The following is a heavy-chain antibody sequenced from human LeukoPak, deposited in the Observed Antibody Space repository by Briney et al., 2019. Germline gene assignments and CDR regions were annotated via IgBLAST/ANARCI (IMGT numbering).Heavy chain of an antibody. V-gene: IGHV3-7*03. CDR3: ARSQSYSSSGV. J-gene: IGHJ4*02. D-gene: IGHD6-6*01. CDR2: IKQDGSEK. Sequence: GGSLRLSCAPSGFTFSNYWMSWVRQAPGKGLEWVANIKQDGSEKYYVDSVKGRFTISRDNAKNSLYLQMNSLRAEDTAVYYCARSQSYSSSGVWGQGTLVTVSS. CDR1: GFTFSNYW.